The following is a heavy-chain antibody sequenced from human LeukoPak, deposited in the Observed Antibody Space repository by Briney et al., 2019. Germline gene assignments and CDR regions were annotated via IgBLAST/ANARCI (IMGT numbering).Heavy chain of an antibody. CDR3: ARISRDGYNYYFDY. V-gene: IGHV4-34*01. Sequence: SETLSLTCAVYGGPFSGYYWSWIRQPPGKGLEWIGEINHSGSTNYNPSLKSRVTISVDTSKNQFSLKLSSVTAADTAVYYCARISRDGYNYYFDYWGQGTLVTVSS. CDR2: INHSGST. CDR1: GGPFSGYY. D-gene: IGHD5-24*01. J-gene: IGHJ4*02.